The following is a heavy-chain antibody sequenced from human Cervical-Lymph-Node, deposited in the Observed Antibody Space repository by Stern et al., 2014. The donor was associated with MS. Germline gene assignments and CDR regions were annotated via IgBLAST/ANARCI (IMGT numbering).Heavy chain of an antibody. CDR1: GGSISSSSYY. J-gene: IGHJ5*02. D-gene: IGHD3-22*01. CDR2: IYYSGST. CDR3: ARWAYSSGWYNWFDP. Sequence: QLQLQESGPGLVKPSETLSLTCTVSGGSISSSSYYWGWIRQPPGKGLEWIGSIYYSGSTYYNPSLKSRVTISVDTSKNQFSLKLSSVPAADTAVYYCARWAYSSGWYNWFDPWGQGTLVTVSS. V-gene: IGHV4-39*01.